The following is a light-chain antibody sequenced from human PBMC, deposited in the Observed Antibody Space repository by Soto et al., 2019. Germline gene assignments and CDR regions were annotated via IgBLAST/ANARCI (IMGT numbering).Light chain of an antibody. V-gene: IGKV1-9*01. Sequence: DIQLTQSPSFLSAFVGDTVTITCRASQAMSTYLAWYQQKPGKVPKLLIRSASTLQSGVPPRFSGGGSCTEFTRTISTLQPDDSGIYYCQQLNGYQLAFGGGTNVEIK. CDR1: QAMSTY. J-gene: IGKJ4*01. CDR3: QQLNGYQLA. CDR2: SAS.